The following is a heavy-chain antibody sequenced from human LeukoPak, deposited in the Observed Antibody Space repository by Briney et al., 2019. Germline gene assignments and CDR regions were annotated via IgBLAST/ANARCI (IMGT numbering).Heavy chain of an antibody. D-gene: IGHD5-12*01. CDR3: ASPLYKLWLPDY. J-gene: IGHJ4*02. Sequence: SETLSLTCIVSGGSISSSSYYWGWIRQPPGKGLEWIGSIYYVGNTYYNPSLKSRVTISVDTSKNQISLKLNSVTAADTAVYYCASPLYKLWLPDYWGQGTLVTVSS. CDR1: GGSISSSSYY. V-gene: IGHV4-39*07. CDR2: IYYVGNT.